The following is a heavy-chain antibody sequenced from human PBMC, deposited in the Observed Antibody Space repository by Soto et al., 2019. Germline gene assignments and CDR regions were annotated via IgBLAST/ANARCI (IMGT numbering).Heavy chain of an antibody. V-gene: IGHV4-31*03. D-gene: IGHD6-6*01. CDR2: TYYSGST. CDR3: ARGVAARPVYYDYGMDV. Sequence: SETLSLTCTVSGGSISSGGYYWSWIRQHPGKGLEWIGYTYYSGSTYYNPSLKSRVTISVDTPKNQFSLKLSSVTAADTAVYYCARGVAARPVYYDYGMDVWGQGTTVTVSS. CDR1: GGSISSGGYY. J-gene: IGHJ6*02.